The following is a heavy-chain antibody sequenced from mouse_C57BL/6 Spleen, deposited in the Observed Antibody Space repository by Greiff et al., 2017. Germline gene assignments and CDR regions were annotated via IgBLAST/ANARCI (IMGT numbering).Heavy chain of an antibody. Sequence: EVQRVESGGGLVKPGGSLKLSCAASGFTFSDYGMHWVRQAPEKGLEWVAYISSGSSTIYYADTVKGRFTISRDNAKNTLFLQMTSLRSEATAMYYCARAVDYYAMDYWGQGTSVTVSS. CDR1: GFTFSDYG. CDR2: ISSGSSTI. J-gene: IGHJ4*01. V-gene: IGHV5-17*01. CDR3: ARAVDYYAMDY.